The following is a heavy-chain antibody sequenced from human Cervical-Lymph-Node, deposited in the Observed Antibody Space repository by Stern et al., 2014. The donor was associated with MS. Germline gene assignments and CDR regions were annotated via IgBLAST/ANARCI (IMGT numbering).Heavy chain of an antibody. J-gene: IGHJ4*02. D-gene: IGHD2/OR15-2a*01. CDR1: GFRFGTPW. V-gene: IGHV3-7*01. CDR2: IRQDGYDK. CDR3: ARDRRAFLDY. Sequence: VQLVESGGGLVQPGGSLRLSCVASGFRFGTPWVSWVRQPPGRGLEWVANIRQDGYDKFYVDSVKGRFTISRDNARNSLYLQMNSLTVADTAVYYCARDRRAFLDYWGQGTHVAVSS.